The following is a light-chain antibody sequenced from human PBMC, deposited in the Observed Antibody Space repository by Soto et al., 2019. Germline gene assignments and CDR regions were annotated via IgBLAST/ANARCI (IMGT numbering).Light chain of an antibody. CDR2: TLS. CDR1: ESLLDRGDGNTY. Sequence: DIVMTQTPLSLPVTPGEPASISCRSSESLLDRGDGNTYVDCYLQKPGQSPQLLIYTLSYRASGVADRFSGSGSDSDINITLSSLQSEDLGVYYCHQYSNWRRTFGGGTKVDIK. V-gene: IGKV2-40*01. J-gene: IGKJ4*01. CDR3: HQYSNWRRT.